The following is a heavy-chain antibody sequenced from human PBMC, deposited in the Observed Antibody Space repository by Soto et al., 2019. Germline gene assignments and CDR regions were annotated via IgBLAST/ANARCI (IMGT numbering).Heavy chain of an antibody. CDR2: ISSSSSYI. Sequence: GGSLRLSCAASGFTFSSYSMNWVRQAPGKGLEWVSSISSSSSYIYYADSVKGRFTISRDNAKNSLYLQMNSLRAEDTAVYYCARDLRVRGYSYGFEVDPWGQGTLVTVSS. V-gene: IGHV3-21*01. CDR3: ARDLRVRGYSYGFEVDP. D-gene: IGHD5-18*01. CDR1: GFTFSSYS. J-gene: IGHJ5*02.